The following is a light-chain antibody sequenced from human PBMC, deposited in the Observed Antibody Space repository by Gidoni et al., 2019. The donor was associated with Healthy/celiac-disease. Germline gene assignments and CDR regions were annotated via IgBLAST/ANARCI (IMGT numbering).Light chain of an antibody. Sequence: DIQMTQSQSSLSASVGDRVTITCRDSQSISSYLNWYHQKPGKAPKLLIYSASSLQSGAPSRFSGSGSGTDFTLTISSLQPEDFATYYCQQSYSTPPTFGQGTKVEIK. J-gene: IGKJ1*01. CDR3: QQSYSTPPT. CDR1: QSISSY. V-gene: IGKV1-39*01. CDR2: SAS.